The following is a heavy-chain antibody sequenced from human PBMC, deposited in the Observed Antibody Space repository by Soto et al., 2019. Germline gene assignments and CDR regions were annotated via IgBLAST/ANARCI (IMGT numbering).Heavy chain of an antibody. CDR2: IDPSDSYT. Sequence: GESLKISCKGSGYSFTSYWISWVRQMPGKGLEWMGRIDPSDSYTNYSPSFQGHVTISADKSISTAYLQWSSLKASDTAMYYCAAPKQLSMGYYYGMDVWGRGTTVTVSS. CDR3: AAPKQLSMGYYYGMDV. V-gene: IGHV5-10-1*01. CDR1: GYSFTSYW. D-gene: IGHD2-2*01. J-gene: IGHJ6*02.